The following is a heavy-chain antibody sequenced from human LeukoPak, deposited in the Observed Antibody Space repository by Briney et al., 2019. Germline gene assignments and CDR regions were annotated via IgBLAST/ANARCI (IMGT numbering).Heavy chain of an antibody. CDR2: ISSSSSCI. CDR3: ARDPPKDGYNPYYFDY. V-gene: IGHV3-21*01. CDR1: GFTFSSYS. J-gene: IGHJ4*02. D-gene: IGHD5-24*01. Sequence: GGSLRLSCAASGFTFSSYSMNWVRQAPGKGLEGVSSISSSSSCIYYADSVKGGFTISRDNAKNSLYLQMNSLRAEDTAVYYCARDPPKDGYNPYYFDYWGQGTLVTVSS.